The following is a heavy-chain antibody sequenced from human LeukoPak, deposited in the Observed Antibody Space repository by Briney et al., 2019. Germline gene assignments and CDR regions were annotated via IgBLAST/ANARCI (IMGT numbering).Heavy chain of an antibody. J-gene: IGHJ4*02. D-gene: IGHD2-15*01. Sequence: PGGSLRLSCVGSGFTFSSYWMLWVRQAPGKGLVWVSRINTDGSTTSYADSVKGRFTFSRDNAKNTLYLQMNSLRAEDTAVYYYTRYLSGGFDSWGQGTLVTVSS. V-gene: IGHV3-74*01. CDR2: INTDGSTT. CDR1: GFTFSSYW. CDR3: TRYLSGGFDS.